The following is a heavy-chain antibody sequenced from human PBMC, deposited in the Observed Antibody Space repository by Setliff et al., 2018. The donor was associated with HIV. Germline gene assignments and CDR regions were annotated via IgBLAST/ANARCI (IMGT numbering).Heavy chain of an antibody. CDR2: IYHNGNT. D-gene: IGHD6-19*01. J-gene: IGHJ4*02. Sequence: PSETLSLTCAVYGGSFSSYYWIWTRQPPGKGLEWIGEIYHNGNTYYNPSLKSRVTISVDTSKNQFSLKLSSVTAADTAMYYCARVVPVGGNDYWGQGTLVTVSS. CDR3: ARVVPVGGNDY. V-gene: IGHV4-34*01. CDR1: GGSFSSYY.